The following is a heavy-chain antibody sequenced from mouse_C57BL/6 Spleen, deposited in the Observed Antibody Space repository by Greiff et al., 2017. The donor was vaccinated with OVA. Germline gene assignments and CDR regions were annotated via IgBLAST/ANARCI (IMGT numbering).Heavy chain of an antibody. CDR2: IDPENGDT. CDR1: GFNIKDDY. J-gene: IGHJ3*01. V-gene: IGHV14-4*01. CDR3: TTFILPAY. D-gene: IGHD1-1*01. Sequence: VQLKQSGAELVRPGASVKLSCTASGFNIKDDYMHWVKQRPEQDLEWIGWIDPENGDTEYASKFQGKATITADTSSNTAYLQLSSLTSEDTAVYYCTTFILPAYWGQGTLVTVSA.